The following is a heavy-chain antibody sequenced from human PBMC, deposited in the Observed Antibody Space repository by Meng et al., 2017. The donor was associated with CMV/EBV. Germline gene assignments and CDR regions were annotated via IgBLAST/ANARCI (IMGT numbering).Heavy chain of an antibody. CDR3: AKDPRIFGVGIPLYGMDV. J-gene: IGHJ6*02. CDR1: GFTFSSYG. D-gene: IGHD3-3*01. V-gene: IGHV3-30*02. CDR2: IRFDGSNK. Sequence: GGSLRLSCAASGFTFSSYGMHWVRQAPGKGLEWVAFIRFDGSNKYYADSVKGRFTISRDNSKNTLYLQMNSLRAEDTAVYYCAKDPRIFGVGIPLYGMDVWGQGTTVTVSS.